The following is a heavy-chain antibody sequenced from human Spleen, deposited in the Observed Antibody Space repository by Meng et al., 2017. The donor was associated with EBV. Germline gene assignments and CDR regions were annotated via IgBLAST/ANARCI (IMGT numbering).Heavy chain of an antibody. CDR3: ARDLDTGPYYFDY. D-gene: IGHD3-22*01. CDR1: GYTFPSNG. CDR2: ISAYNGNT. J-gene: IGHJ4*02. Sequence: QVQLVQLGGEEGKLGASVKVSCKPSGYTFPSNGFSWVRQAPGQGLEWMGWISAYNGNTNYAQKFQGRVTLTTDTSTSTAYMELRGLRSDDTAVYYCARDLDTGPYYFDYWGQGTLVTVSS. V-gene: IGHV1-18*01.